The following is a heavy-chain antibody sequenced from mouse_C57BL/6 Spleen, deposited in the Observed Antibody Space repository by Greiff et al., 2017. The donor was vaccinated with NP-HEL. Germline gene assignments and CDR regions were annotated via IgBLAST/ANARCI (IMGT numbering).Heavy chain of an antibody. J-gene: IGHJ2*01. CDR2: IYPGSGNT. D-gene: IGHD1-1*01. CDR1: GYTFTDYY. CDR3: ARNYYYGSSFTFFDY. Sequence: QVQLQQSGAELVRPGASVKLSCKASGYTFTDYYINWVKQRPGQGLEWIARIYPGSGNTYYNEKFKGKATLTAEKSSSTAYMQLSSLTSEDSAVYFCARNYYYGSSFTFFDYWGQGTTLTVSS. V-gene: IGHV1-76*01.